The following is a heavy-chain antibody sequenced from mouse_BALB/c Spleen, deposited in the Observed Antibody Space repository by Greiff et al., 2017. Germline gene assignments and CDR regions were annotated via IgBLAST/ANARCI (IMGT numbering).Heavy chain of an antibody. J-gene: IGHJ4*01. CDR1: GYAFSSSW. Sequence: QVQLQQSGPELVKPGASVKISCKASGYAFSSSWMNWVKQRPGQGLEWIGRIYPGDGDTNYNGKFKGKATLTADKSSSTAYMQLSSLTSVDSAVYFCAREFTTEAMDYWGQGTSVTVSS. CDR2: IYPGDGDT. CDR3: AREFTTEAMDY. D-gene: IGHD1-1*01. V-gene: IGHV1-82*01.